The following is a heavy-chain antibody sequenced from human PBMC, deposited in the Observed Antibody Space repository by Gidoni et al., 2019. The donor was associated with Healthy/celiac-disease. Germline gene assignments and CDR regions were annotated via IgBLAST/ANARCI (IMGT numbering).Heavy chain of an antibody. V-gene: IGHV4-59*01. CDR1: GGSISSYY. J-gene: IGHJ4*02. CDR2: IYSSGST. D-gene: IGHD2-15*01. CDR3: ARVPKDCSGGSCSIDY. Sequence: QVQLQESGPGLVKPSETLSLTCTVSGGSISSYYWSWIRQPPGKGLEWMVYIYSSGSTNYNPSLKSRVTISVDTSKNQFSLKLSSVTAADTAVYYCARVPKDCSGGSCSIDYWGQGTLVTVSS.